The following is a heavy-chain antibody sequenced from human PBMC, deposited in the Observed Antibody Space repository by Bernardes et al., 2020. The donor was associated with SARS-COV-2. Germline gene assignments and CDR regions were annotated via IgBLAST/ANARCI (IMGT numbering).Heavy chain of an antibody. J-gene: IGHJ6*03. Sequence: GGSLRLSCAASGFTFSSYAMSWVHQAPGKGLEWVSAISGSGGSTYYADSVKGRFTISRDNSKNTLYLQMNSLRAEDTAVYYCAKARGDYYYYYMDVWGKGTTVTVSS. D-gene: IGHD4-17*01. CDR1: GFTFSSYA. CDR2: ISGSGGST. V-gene: IGHV3-23*01. CDR3: AKARGDYYYYYMDV.